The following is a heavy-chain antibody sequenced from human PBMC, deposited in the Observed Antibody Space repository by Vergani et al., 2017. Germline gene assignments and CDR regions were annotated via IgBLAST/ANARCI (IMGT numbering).Heavy chain of an antibody. CDR2: IYSGGST. D-gene: IGHD2-2*01. CDR3: ARVPINDFLFDY. V-gene: IGHV3-53*02. CDR1: GFTVSSNY. Sequence: EVQLVETGGGLIQPGGSLRLSCAASGFTVSSNYMSWVRQAPGKGLEWVSVIYSGGSTYYADSVKGRFTISRDNSKNTLYLQMNSLIAEDTAVYYCARVPINDFLFDYWGQGTLVTVSS. J-gene: IGHJ4*02.